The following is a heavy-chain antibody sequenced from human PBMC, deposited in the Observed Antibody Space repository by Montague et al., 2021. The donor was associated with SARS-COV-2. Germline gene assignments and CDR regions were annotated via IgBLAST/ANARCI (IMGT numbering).Heavy chain of an antibody. V-gene: IGHV4-39*01. Sequence: SETLSLTCPVPAPWTASWNSGADWMSTPPNSSLGCISYVHYSWTNSYNASLKSRLTISVDTSDNQFSLKMTSVTASDTAVYYCARHRANAGSFDIWGQGTMVTVSS. CDR1: APWTASWNSG. CDR3: ARHRANAGSFDI. D-gene: IGHD1-1*01. J-gene: IGHJ3*02. CDR2: VHYSWTN.